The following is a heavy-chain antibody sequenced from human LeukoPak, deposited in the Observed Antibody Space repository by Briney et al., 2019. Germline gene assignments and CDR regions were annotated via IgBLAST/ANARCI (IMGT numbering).Heavy chain of an antibody. V-gene: IGHV3-30*04. CDR3: ARDSGSVTSEVDFDY. CDR1: GFTFSSYA. Sequence: PGGSLRLSCAASGFTFSSYAMHWVRQAPGKGLEWVAVMSYDGSNKYYVDSVKGRFTISRDNSKNTLYLQMNSLRAEDTAVYYCARDSGSVTSEVDFDYWGQGTLVTVSS. D-gene: IGHD4-17*01. CDR2: MSYDGSNK. J-gene: IGHJ4*02.